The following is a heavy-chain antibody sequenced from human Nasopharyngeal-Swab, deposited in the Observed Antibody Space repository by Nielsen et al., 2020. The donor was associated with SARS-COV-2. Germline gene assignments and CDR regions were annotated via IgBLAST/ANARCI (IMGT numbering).Heavy chain of an antibody. CDR1: GFTFSSYA. CDR2: ISYDGSNK. J-gene: IGHJ4*02. CDR3: ASERSPAGYSYGLTPTFDY. D-gene: IGHD5-18*01. V-gene: IGHV3-30-3*01. Sequence: GESLKISRAASGFTFSSYAMHWVRQAPGKGLEWVAVISYDGSNKYYADSVKGRFTISRDNSKNTLYLQMNSLRAEDTAVYYCASERSPAGYSYGLTPTFDYWGQGTLVTVSS.